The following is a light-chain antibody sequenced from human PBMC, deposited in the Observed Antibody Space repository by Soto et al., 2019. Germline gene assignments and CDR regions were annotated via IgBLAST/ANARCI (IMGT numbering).Light chain of an antibody. J-gene: IGKJ1*01. CDR2: GAS. CDR1: QSVSSN. V-gene: IGKV3-15*01. CDR3: QQYNNWPPT. Sequence: EIVMTQSPATLSVSPGERATLSCRASQSVSSNLAWYRQKPGQAPRLLIYGASTRATGIPARFSGSGSGTEFTLTISSLQSEDFAVYYCQQYNNWPPTFGQGTKVDIK.